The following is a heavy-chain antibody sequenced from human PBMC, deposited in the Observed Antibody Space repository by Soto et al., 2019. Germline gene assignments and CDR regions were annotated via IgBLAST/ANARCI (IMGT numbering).Heavy chain of an antibody. J-gene: IGHJ3*02. CDR1: GGSISSSSYY. Sequence: SETLSLTCTVSGGSISSSSYYWGWIRQPPGKGLEWIGSIYYSGCTYYNPSLKSRVTISVDTSKNQFSLKLSSVTAADTAVYYCARQGYDFWSGPLTGAFDIWGQGTMVTVSS. CDR2: IYYSGCT. D-gene: IGHD3-3*01. CDR3: ARQGYDFWSGPLTGAFDI. V-gene: IGHV4-39*01.